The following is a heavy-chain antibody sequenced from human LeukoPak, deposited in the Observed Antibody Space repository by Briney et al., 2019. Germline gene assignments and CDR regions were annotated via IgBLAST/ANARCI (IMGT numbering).Heavy chain of an antibody. Sequence: ASVKVSCKASGYTFTSYGISWVRQAPGQGLEWMGWISAYNGNTNYAQKLQGRVTMTTDTSTSTAYMELRSLRSDDTAVYYCARSRSIVGAQSGRDLWYFDLWGRGTLVTVSS. CDR1: GYTFTSYG. CDR3: ARSRSIVGAQSGRDLWYFDL. CDR2: ISAYNGNT. V-gene: IGHV1-18*01. J-gene: IGHJ2*01. D-gene: IGHD1-26*01.